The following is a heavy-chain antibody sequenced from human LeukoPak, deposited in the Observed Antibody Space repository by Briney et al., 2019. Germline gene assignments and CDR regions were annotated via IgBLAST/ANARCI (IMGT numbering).Heavy chain of an antibody. V-gene: IGHV4-34*01. J-gene: IGHJ5*02. Sequence: SETLSLTCAVYGGSSSTYYWTWIRQPPGKGLEWIGEINHSGSTNYNPSLKSRVTISVDTSKNQFSLKLSSVTAADTAVYYCARGTLGYCSGSSCSMNWFDPWGQGTLVTVSS. CDR3: ARGTLGYCSGSSCSMNWFDP. D-gene: IGHD2-15*01. CDR1: GGSSSTYY. CDR2: INHSGST.